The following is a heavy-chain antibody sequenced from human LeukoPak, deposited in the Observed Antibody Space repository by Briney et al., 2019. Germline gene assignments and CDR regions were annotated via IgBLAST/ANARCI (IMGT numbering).Heavy chain of an antibody. D-gene: IGHD7-27*01. J-gene: IGHJ4*02. V-gene: IGHV1-2*02. CDR2: ITPKNGGT. CDR1: GYTFTDYY. Sequence: ASVKVSCKASGYTFTDYYIHWVRQAPGQGLEWMGWITPKNGGTNYAQKFQVRVIMTGDTSITTAYMELSSLRSDGTAVYYCARGDWGSFKSPDSWGQGTLVTVSS. CDR3: ARGDWGSFKSPDS.